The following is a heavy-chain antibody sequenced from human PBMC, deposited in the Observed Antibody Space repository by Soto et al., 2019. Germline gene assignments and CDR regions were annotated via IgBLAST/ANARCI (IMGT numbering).Heavy chain of an antibody. J-gene: IGHJ4*02. CDR2: LDYSGTT. V-gene: IGHV4-59*01. CDR3: ARDSFPPYSSSSKGFDY. D-gene: IGHD6-6*01. CDR1: GGSISSYY. Sequence: LSLTCTVSGGSISSYYWNWIRQSPGKGLEWIASLDYSGTTNYNPSLKSRITTSVDPSKKQFSLKMRSVTAADTAVYYCARDSFPPYSSSSKGFDYWGQGSLVTVSS.